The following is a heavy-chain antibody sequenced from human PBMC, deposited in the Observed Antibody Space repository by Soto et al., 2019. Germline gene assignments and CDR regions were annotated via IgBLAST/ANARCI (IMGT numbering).Heavy chain of an antibody. Sequence: QVQLVQSGAEVKKPGSSVKVSCKASGGTFSSYAISWVRQAPGQGLEWMGGIIPILGTANYAQKFQGRVTITADESTSTAYMELSSLRSEETAVYYCAGTGYCTNGQMPLCGGWFDPWGQGTLVTVSS. CDR2: IIPILGTA. V-gene: IGHV1-69*01. J-gene: IGHJ5*02. D-gene: IGHD2-8*01. CDR1: GGTFSSYA. CDR3: AGTGYCTNGQMPLCGGWFDP.